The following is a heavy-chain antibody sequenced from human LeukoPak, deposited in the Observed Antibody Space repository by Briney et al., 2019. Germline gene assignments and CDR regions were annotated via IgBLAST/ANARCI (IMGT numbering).Heavy chain of an antibody. Sequence: SQTLSLTCAISGDSVSSNSAAWNWIRQSPSRGLEWLGRTYYRSKWNNDYAVSVRGRITVNPDTSENQFSLHLNSVTPEDTAVYYCARRLTQYDCFDPWGQGILVTVSS. D-gene: IGHD2-2*01. CDR1: GDSVSSNSAA. CDR3: ARRLTQYDCFDP. J-gene: IGHJ5*02. CDR2: TYYRSKWNN. V-gene: IGHV6-1*01.